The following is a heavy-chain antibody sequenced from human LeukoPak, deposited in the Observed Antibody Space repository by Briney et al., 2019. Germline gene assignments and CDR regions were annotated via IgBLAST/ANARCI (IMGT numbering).Heavy chain of an antibody. CDR2: FDPEDGET. V-gene: IGHV1-24*01. CDR3: ATEGGGLPGWPYFDY. Sequence: ASVKVSCKVSGYTLTELSMHWVRQAPGKGLEWMGDFDPEDGETIYAQKFQGRVTMTEDTSTDTAYMELSSLRSEDTAVYYCATEGGGLPGWPYFDYWGQGALVTVSS. J-gene: IGHJ4*02. D-gene: IGHD3-9*01. CDR1: GYTLTELS.